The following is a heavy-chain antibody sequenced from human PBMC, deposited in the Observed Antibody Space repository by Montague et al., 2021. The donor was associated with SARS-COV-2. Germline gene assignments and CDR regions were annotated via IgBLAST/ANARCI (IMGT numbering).Heavy chain of an antibody. D-gene: IGHD4-17*01. CDR2: IYYSGST. V-gene: IGHV4-39*01. J-gene: IGHJ6*02. CDR1: GGSISSSSYY. CDR3: AHDYGDYSSSYCYGMDV. Sequence: SETLSLTCTVSGGSISSSSYYWGWIRQPPGKGLEWIGSIYYSGSTYYNPSLKSRVTISVDTSKNQFSLKLSSVTAADTAVYYCAHDYGDYSSSYCYGMDVWGQGTTVTVSS.